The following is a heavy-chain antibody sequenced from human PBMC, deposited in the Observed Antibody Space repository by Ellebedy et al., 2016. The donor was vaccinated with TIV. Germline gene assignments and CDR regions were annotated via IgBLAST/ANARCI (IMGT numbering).Heavy chain of an antibody. D-gene: IGHD2-21*02. V-gene: IGHV1-46*01. CDR2: IDPRGGST. CDR1: GYTFTNYY. CDR3: ARSFSDLVVTAISV. J-gene: IGHJ4*02. Sequence: AASVKVSCKTSGYTFTNYYMHWVRQAPGQGLEWMGIIDPRGGSTSYAQNFQDRVTMTRDTSASTLHLELRSLTSDDTAVYYCARSFSDLVVTAISVWGQGTLVTVSS.